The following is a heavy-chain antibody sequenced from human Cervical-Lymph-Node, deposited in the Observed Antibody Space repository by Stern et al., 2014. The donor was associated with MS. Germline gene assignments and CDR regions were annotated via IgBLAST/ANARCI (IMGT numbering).Heavy chain of an antibody. CDR1: GFTFSSYG. Sequence: VQLVESGGGGVRPGRSLRLSCAASGFTFSSYGMHWVRQAPGKGREGVAVIWYDGSNKYYADSVKGRFTISRDNSKNTLYLQMNSLRAEDTAVYYCARAKQQLVRLDAFDIWGQGTMVTVSS. D-gene: IGHD6-13*01. V-gene: IGHV3-33*01. J-gene: IGHJ3*02. CDR3: ARAKQQLVRLDAFDI. CDR2: IWYDGSNK.